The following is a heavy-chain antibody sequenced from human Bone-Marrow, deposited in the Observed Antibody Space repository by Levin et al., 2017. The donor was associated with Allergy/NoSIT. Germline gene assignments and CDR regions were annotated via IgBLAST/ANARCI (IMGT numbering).Heavy chain of an antibody. D-gene: IGHD4-17*01. CDR3: AKYNNQRLRYNWFDP. CDR1: GFTFSSYA. V-gene: IGHV3-23*01. J-gene: IGHJ5*02. CDR2: ISGSGGST. Sequence: GGSLRLSCAASGFTFSSYAMSWVRQAPGKGLEWVSAISGSGGSTYYADSVKGRFTISRDNSKNTLYLQMNSLRAEDTAVYYCAKYNNQRLRYNWFDPWGQGTLVTVSS.